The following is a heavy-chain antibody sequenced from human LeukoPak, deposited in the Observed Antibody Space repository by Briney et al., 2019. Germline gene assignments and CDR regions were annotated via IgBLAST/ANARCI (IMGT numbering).Heavy chain of an antibody. D-gene: IGHD4-23*01. CDR2: ISGSGGST. CDR3: ARDPREILYGGNSNNWFDP. V-gene: IGHV3-23*01. J-gene: IGHJ5*02. CDR1: GFTFSSYA. Sequence: GGSLRLSCAASGFTFSSYAMSWVRQAPGKGLEWVSAISGSGGSTYYADSVKGRFTISRDNAKNSLYLQMNSLRAEDTAVYYCARDPREILYGGNSNNWFDPWGQGTLVTVSS.